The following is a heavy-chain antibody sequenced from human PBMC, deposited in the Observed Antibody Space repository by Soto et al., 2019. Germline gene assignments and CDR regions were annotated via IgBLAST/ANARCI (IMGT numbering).Heavy chain of an antibody. D-gene: IGHD3-10*01. CDR3: TRDFTYGSLYYYYGMDV. Sequence: GGSLRLSCTASGFTFGDYAMSWFRHAPGKGLEWVGFIRSKAYGGTTEYAASVKGRFTISRDDSKSIAYLQMNSLKTEDTAVYYCTRDFTYGSLYYYYGMDVWGQGTTVTV. CDR2: IRSKAYGGTT. CDR1: GFTFGDYA. J-gene: IGHJ6*02. V-gene: IGHV3-49*03.